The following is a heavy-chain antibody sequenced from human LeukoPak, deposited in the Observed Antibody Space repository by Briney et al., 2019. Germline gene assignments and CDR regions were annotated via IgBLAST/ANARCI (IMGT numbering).Heavy chain of an antibody. V-gene: IGHV3-7*01. Sequence: GGSLRLSCAASGFTFSSYWMSWVRQAPGKGLEWVANIKQDGSEKNYVDSVKGRFTISRDNAKNSLYLQMNSLRAEDTAVYYCARVWRVRGVITAVFDSWGQGTLVTVFS. CDR3: ARVWRVRGVITAVFDS. CDR2: IKQDGSEK. CDR1: GFTFSSYW. J-gene: IGHJ4*02. D-gene: IGHD3-10*01.